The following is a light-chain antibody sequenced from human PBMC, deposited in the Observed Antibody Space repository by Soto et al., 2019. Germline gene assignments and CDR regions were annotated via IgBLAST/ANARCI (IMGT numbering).Light chain of an antibody. CDR3: LSYTSSYTVV. Sequence: QTVVTQPASVSGSPGQSITISCTGSSSDVGTQNYVSWYQQHPDKAPKLMIYEVSDRPSGVSNRFSGSKSGNTASLTISGVQAEDEADYYCLSYTSSYTVVFGGGTKVTVL. V-gene: IGLV2-14*01. J-gene: IGLJ2*01. CDR2: EVS. CDR1: SSDVGTQNY.